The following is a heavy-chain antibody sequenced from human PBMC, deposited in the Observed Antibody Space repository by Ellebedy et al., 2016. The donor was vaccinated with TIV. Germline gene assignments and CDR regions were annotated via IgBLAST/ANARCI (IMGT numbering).Heavy chain of an antibody. CDR1: GGVVGDYY. Sequence: ASLRLSCTVSGGVVGDYYWSWLQQYPGKGLQWLGYSHSSGSSKYNPSLPGRVTISVDTPKNQVSLTLTSVTAADTAVYYCAKLGHPDPWGQGIQVTVSS. CDR2: SHSSGSS. V-gene: IGHV4-59*08. J-gene: IGHJ5*02. D-gene: IGHD1-26*01. CDR3: AKLGHPDP.